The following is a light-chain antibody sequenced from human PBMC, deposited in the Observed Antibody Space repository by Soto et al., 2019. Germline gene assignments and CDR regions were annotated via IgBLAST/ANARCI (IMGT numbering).Light chain of an antibody. CDR3: QQTFSTFLT. CDR2: AAS. CDR1: QAINNY. J-gene: IGKJ4*01. Sequence: AIRMTQSPSSLSASTGDRVTITCRASQAINNYLVWFQQKPGKAPKVLIYAASTLQTGVPSRFSGSGSGTDFILTINWLQSEDFATYFCQQTFSTFLTFGGGTKVDIK. V-gene: IGKV1-8*01.